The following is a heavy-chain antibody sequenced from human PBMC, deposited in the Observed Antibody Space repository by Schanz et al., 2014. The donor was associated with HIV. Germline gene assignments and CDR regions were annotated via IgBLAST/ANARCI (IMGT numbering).Heavy chain of an antibody. Sequence: QVQLVQSGAEVQKPGSSVKVSCKASGGTLSSYGISWVRQAPGQGLEWMGGIIPVFGTTNYAQKFQGRVTMTTDTSTSTAYMELRSLRSDDTAVYYCARGLVGGGFWGQGTLVTVSS. V-gene: IGHV1-69*06. CDR3: ARGLVGGGF. CDR2: IIPVFGTT. J-gene: IGHJ4*02. CDR1: GGTLSSYG. D-gene: IGHD1-26*01.